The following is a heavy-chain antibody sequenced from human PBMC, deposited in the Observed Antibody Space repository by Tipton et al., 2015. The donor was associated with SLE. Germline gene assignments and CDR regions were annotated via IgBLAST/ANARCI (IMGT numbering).Heavy chain of an antibody. V-gene: IGHV4-59*08. D-gene: IGHD2-21*02. CDR3: ARQLGWGDPFAFDH. CDR2: IDHSGST. J-gene: IGHJ4*02. Sequence: LRLSCTVSDDSFSSYYWSWIRQFPGKGLEWLGYIDHSGSTKCNPSLRSRVTISVDTSKNQFSLNLCFVTAAGTAVYYCARQLGWGDPFAFDHWGQGTLVTVSS. CDR1: DDSFSSYY.